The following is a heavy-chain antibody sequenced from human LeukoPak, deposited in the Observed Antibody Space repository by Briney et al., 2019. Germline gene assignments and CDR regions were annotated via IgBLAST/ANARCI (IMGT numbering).Heavy chain of an antibody. CDR3: ARDRGYYGSGSSPALYDY. Sequence: ASVKVSCKASGYTFTSYGISWVRQAPGQGLEWMGWISAYNGNTNYVQKLQGRVTMTTDTSTSTAYMELRSLRSDDTAVYYCARDRGYYGSGSSPALYDYWGQGTLVTVSS. CDR1: GYTFTSYG. J-gene: IGHJ4*02. CDR2: ISAYNGNT. D-gene: IGHD3-10*01. V-gene: IGHV1-18*04.